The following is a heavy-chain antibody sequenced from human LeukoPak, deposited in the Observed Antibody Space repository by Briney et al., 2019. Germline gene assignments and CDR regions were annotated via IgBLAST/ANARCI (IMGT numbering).Heavy chain of an antibody. CDR1: GLTFSNYG. V-gene: IGHV3-30*19. Sequence: GRSLRLSCAASGLTFSNYGMHWVRQAPGKGLEWVAVISYDGSNKYYADSVKGRFTISRDNSKNTLYLQMNSLRAEDTAVYYCARDYYYDSSGPDYWGQGTLVTVSS. D-gene: IGHD3-22*01. CDR2: ISYDGSNK. J-gene: IGHJ4*02. CDR3: ARDYYYDSSGPDY.